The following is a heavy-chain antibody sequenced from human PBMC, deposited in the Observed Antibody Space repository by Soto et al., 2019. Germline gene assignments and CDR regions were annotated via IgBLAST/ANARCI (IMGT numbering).Heavy chain of an antibody. Sequence: TSETLSLTCTVSGGSISSYYWSWIRQPPGKGLEWIGYIYYSGSTNYNPSLQSRAAISLDTSKNQFSLKLTSATATDTAVYYCVRMKTGGSRPVDHWGQGTLVTVSS. D-gene: IGHD2-15*01. J-gene: IGHJ4*02. CDR2: IYYSGST. CDR3: VRMKTGGSRPVDH. CDR1: GGSISSYY. V-gene: IGHV4-59*08.